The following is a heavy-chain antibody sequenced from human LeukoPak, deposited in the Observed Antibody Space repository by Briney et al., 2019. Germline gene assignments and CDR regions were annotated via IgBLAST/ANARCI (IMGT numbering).Heavy chain of an antibody. V-gene: IGHV3-73*01. CDR3: ARFEGSQTLDY. CDR2: IRSKANSYTT. CDR1: GFTFSGSA. Sequence: HPGGSLRLSCAASGFTFSGSAMHWVRQASGKGLEGVGRIRSKANSYTTAYAASVKGRFTISRDDSKNTAYLQMNSLRAEDTAVYYCARFEGSQTLDYWGQGTLVTVSS. J-gene: IGHJ4*02. D-gene: IGHD3-10*01.